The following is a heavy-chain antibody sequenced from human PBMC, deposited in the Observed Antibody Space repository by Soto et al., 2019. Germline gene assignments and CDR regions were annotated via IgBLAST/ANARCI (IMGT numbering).Heavy chain of an antibody. CDR3: AMEYGSNRLGFDI. D-gene: IGHD2-2*01. CDR1: GGTFKSSA. CDR2: IIPIFGTA. J-gene: IGHJ3*02. V-gene: IGHV1-69*13. Sequence: SAKVCCEASGGTFKSSAISWARQDPGQGLEWMGGIIPIFGTANYAQKFQGRVTITADEPTSTAYMELSSLRSEDTAVYYCAMEYGSNRLGFDIWGQGTMVTVS.